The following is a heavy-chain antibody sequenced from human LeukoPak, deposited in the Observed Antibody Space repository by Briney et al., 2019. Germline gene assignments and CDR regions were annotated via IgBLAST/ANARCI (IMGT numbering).Heavy chain of an antibody. Sequence: SSETLSLTCTVSGGSISSSGYFWSWIRQPPGKGLEWIGTISYSGTTYYNPSLKSRVTISVDTSIKQFSLKLGSVTAADTAVYYCARYSFPVGRHFDYWGQGTLVTVSS. J-gene: IGHJ4*02. CDR2: ISYSGTT. V-gene: IGHV4-39*01. D-gene: IGHD1-26*01. CDR1: GGSISSSGYF. CDR3: ARYSFPVGRHFDY.